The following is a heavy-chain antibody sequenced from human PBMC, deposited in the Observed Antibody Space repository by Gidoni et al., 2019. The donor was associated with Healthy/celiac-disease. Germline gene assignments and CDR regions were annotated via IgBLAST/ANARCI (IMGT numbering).Heavy chain of an antibody. D-gene: IGHD6-13*01. Sequence: SSVKVSCKASGGTFSSYAISWVRQAPGQGLEWMGGIIPIFGTANYAQKFQGRVTITADESTSTAYMELSSLRSADTAVYYCARTIAAAEGVFYYGMDVWGQGTTVTVSS. CDR2: IIPIFGTA. CDR3: ARTIAAAEGVFYYGMDV. CDR1: GGTFSSYA. J-gene: IGHJ6*02. V-gene: IGHV1-69*01.